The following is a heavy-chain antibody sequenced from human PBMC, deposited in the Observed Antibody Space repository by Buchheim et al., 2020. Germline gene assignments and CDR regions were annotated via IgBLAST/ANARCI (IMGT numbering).Heavy chain of an antibody. J-gene: IGHJ6*02. V-gene: IGHV3-30*04. CDR1: GFTFSSYA. CDR2: ISYDGSNK. D-gene: IGHD5-12*01. CDR3: AREYSPRYGMDV. Sequence: QVQLVESGGGVVQPGRSLRLSRAASGFTFSSYAMHWVRQAPGKGLEWVAVISYDGSNKYYADSVKGRFTISRDNSKNTLYLQMNSLRAEDTAVYYCAREYSPRYGMDVWGQGTT.